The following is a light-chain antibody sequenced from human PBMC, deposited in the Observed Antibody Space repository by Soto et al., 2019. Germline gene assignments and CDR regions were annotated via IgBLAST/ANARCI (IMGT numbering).Light chain of an antibody. CDR2: GTS. CDR3: QQYGSSPLT. CDR1: QSVSSSY. V-gene: IGKV3-20*01. Sequence: EIVLTQSPGTLSLSPGERATLSCRASQSVSSSYLACYQQKPRQAPRLLIYGTSSMATSIPNRFSGSGSGTDFTITISRLEPEDLALFYCQQYGSSPLTFGQGTKVEIK. J-gene: IGKJ1*01.